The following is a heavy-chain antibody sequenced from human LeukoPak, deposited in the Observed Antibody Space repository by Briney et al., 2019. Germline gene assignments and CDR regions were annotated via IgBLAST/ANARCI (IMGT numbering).Heavy chain of an antibody. Sequence: SVKVSCKASGGTFSSYAISWVRQAPGQGLEWMGRIITILGIANYAQKFQGRVTITADKSTSTAYMELSSLRSEDTAVYYCARDVGEMATACDAFDTWGQGTMVTVCS. CDR3: ARDVGEMATACDAFDT. CDR2: IITILGIA. V-gene: IGHV1-69*04. J-gene: IGHJ3*02. CDR1: GGTFSSYA. D-gene: IGHD5-24*01.